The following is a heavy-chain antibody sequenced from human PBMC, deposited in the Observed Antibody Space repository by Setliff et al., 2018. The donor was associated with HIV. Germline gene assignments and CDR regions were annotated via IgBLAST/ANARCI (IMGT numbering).Heavy chain of an antibody. J-gene: IGHJ2*01. Sequence: PSETLSLTCTVSGGSINSHHWNWIRQPPGKELEWIGSTYYTGSTAYNPSLKSQVTISLDTSKTHFSLKLSSVTAADTAVYYCARSPGFWYFDLWGPGTLVTVSS. V-gene: IGHV4-59*11. CDR3: ARSPGFWYFDL. CDR2: TYYTGST. CDR1: GGSINSHH.